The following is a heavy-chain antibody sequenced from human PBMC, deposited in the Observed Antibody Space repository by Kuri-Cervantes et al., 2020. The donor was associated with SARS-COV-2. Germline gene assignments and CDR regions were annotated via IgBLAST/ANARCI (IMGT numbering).Heavy chain of an antibody. V-gene: IGHV4-59*12. CDR3: ARVVPAAISFFDI. J-gene: IGHJ3*02. CDR1: GGSISSYY. CDR2: IYYSGST. D-gene: IGHD2-2*01. Sequence: SETLSLTCTVSGGSISSYYWSWIRQPAGKGLEWIGYIYYSGSTNYNPYLKSRVTISVDTSKNQFSLKLSSVTAADTAVYYCARVVPAAISFFDIWGQGTMVTVSS.